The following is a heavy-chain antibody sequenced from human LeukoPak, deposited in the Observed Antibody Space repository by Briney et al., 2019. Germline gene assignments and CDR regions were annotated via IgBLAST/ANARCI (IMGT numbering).Heavy chain of an antibody. CDR1: GGSFSGYY. V-gene: IGHV4-34*01. CDR3: AREREGDSGSLDAFDI. J-gene: IGHJ3*02. CDR2: INHSGST. D-gene: IGHD3-10*01. Sequence: PSETLSLTCAVYGGSFSGYYWSWIRQPPGEGLEWIGEINHSGSTNYNPSLKSRVTISVDTSKNQFSLKLSSVTAADTAVYYCAREREGDSGSLDAFDIWGQGTMVTVSS.